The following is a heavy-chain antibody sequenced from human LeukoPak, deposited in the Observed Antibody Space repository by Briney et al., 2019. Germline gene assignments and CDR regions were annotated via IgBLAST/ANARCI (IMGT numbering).Heavy chain of an antibody. CDR3: AKDYGPKQLVFFDS. D-gene: IGHD6-13*01. V-gene: IGHV3-23*01. Sequence: PGGSLRLSCAASGFTFSSYALSWVRQAPGKALEWVSGISENSGTTFYADSVKGRFTITRDNSKNTRYVQMNRLRGEDTAVDYCAKDYGPKQLVFFDSWGQGTLVTVSS. J-gene: IGHJ4*02. CDR1: GFTFSSYA. CDR2: ISENSGTT.